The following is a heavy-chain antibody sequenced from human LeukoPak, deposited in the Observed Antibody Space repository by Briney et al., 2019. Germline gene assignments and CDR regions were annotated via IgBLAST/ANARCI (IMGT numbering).Heavy chain of an antibody. Sequence: GGSLRLSCAASGFTFDDYAMHWVPQAPGKGLEWVSGISWNSGSIGYADSVKGRFTISRDNAKNSLYLQMNSLRAEDMALYYCAKDSGSGWYWGRYIDYWGQGTLVTVSS. D-gene: IGHD6-19*01. V-gene: IGHV3-9*03. CDR1: GFTFDDYA. CDR3: AKDSGSGWYWGRYIDY. CDR2: ISWNSGSI. J-gene: IGHJ4*02.